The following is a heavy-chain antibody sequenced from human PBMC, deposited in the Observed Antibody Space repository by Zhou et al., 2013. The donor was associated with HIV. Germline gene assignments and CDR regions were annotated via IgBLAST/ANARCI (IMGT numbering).Heavy chain of an antibody. D-gene: IGHD2-2*01. CDR3: ARLGPPCSTPTCYYNFDY. J-gene: IGHJ4*02. CDR2: INPNSGTT. CDR1: GYSFTNYY. Sequence: QVQLVQSAAEVKKPGASVKVSCKASGYSFTNYYMHWVRQAPGQGPEWMGIINPNSGTTSYARNFQGRVTFTRDTSTNTVNMELNSLRSEDTAVYYCARLGPPCSTPTCYYNFDYWGQGTLVTVSS. V-gene: IGHV1-46*01.